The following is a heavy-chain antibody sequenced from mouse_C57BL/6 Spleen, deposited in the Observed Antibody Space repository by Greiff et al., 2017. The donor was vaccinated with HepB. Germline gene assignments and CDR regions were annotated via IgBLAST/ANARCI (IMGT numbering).Heavy chain of an antibody. Sequence: VQLQQPGAELVMPGASVKLSCKASGYTFTSYWMHWVKQRPGQGLEWIGEIDPSDSYTNYNQKFKGKSTLTVDKSSSTAYMQLSSLTSEDSAVYYCARRGLLRGSYFDYWGQGTTLTVSS. CDR3: ARRGLLRGSYFDY. D-gene: IGHD2-3*01. J-gene: IGHJ2*01. V-gene: IGHV1-69*01. CDR1: GYTFTSYW. CDR2: IDPSDSYT.